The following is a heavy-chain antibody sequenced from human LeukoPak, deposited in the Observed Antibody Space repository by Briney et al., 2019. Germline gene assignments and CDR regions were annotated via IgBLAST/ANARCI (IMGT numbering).Heavy chain of an antibody. CDR1: GFTFSSYG. CDR3: ARDGDYYDSSGYRIPFDY. Sequence: GGSLRLSCAASGFTFSSYGMHWVRQAPGKGLEWVAVIWYDGSNKYYADSVKGRFTISRDNFKNTLYLQMNSLRAEDTAVYYCARDGDYYDSSGYRIPFDYWGQGTLVTVSS. J-gene: IGHJ4*02. D-gene: IGHD3-22*01. V-gene: IGHV3-33*01. CDR2: IWYDGSNK.